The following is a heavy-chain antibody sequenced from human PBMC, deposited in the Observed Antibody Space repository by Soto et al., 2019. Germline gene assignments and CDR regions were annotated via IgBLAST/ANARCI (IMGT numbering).Heavy chain of an antibody. Sequence: GESLKISCKGSGYSFTSYWIGWVRQMPGKGLEWMGIIYPGDSDTRYSPSFQGQVTISADKSISTAYLQWSSLKASDTAMYYCAIGGYDFWSGYPPQSFDYWGQGTLVTVPQ. CDR1: GYSFTSYW. CDR2: IYPGDSDT. V-gene: IGHV5-51*01. J-gene: IGHJ4*02. CDR3: AIGGYDFWSGYPPQSFDY. D-gene: IGHD3-3*01.